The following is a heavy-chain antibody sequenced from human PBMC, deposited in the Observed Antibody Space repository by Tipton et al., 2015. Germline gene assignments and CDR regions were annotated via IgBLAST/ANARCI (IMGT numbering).Heavy chain of an antibody. CDR2: TKQEGSEK. D-gene: IGHD2/OR15-2a*01. V-gene: IGHV3-7*01. CDR3: VRDGPPDSPTSGFFQY. J-gene: IGHJ1*01. Sequence: SLRLSCEASGFTLSTYWMSWVRQTPGKGLEWVANTKQEGSEKHYVDSVKSRFTISRDNAKNSLELQMNSLRTEDMAVYYCVRDGPPDSPTSGFFQYWGQGALVTVSS. CDR1: GFTLSTYW.